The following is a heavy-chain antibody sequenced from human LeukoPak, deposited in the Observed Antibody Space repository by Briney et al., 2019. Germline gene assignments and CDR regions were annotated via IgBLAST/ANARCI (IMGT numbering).Heavy chain of an antibody. D-gene: IGHD4-17*01. CDR3: ARDPKRYGDYPDY. Sequence: ASVKVSCKVSGYTLTELSMHWVRQAPGQGLEWMGWISAYSGNTNYAQKLQGRVTMTTDTSTTTAYMELRSLRSDDTAVYYCARDPKRYGDYPDYWGQGTLVTVS. J-gene: IGHJ4*02. CDR1: GYTLTELS. CDR2: ISAYSGNT. V-gene: IGHV1-18*01.